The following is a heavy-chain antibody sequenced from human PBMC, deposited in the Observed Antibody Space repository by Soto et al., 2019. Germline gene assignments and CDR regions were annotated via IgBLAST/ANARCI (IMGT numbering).Heavy chain of an antibody. CDR1: GGSVSSGRHY. J-gene: IGHJ5*02. V-gene: IGHV4-61*01. Sequence: SETLSLTCTVSGGSVSSGRHYWSWIRQPPGKGLEWIGYFYYGGSTNYNPSLKSRVTISVDTSKNQFSLKLSSVTAADTAVYYCARAPNYYDSSGYAWGQGTLVTVSS. CDR2: FYYGGST. D-gene: IGHD3-22*01. CDR3: ARAPNYYDSSGYA.